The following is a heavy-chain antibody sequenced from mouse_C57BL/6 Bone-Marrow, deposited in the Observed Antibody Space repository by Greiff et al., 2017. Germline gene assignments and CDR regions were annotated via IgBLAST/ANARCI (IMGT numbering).Heavy chain of an antibody. V-gene: IGHV1-64*01. Sequence: VQLQQPGAELVKPGASVKLSCKASGYTFTSYWMHWVKQRPGQGLEWIGMIHPNSGSTNYNEKFKSKATLTVDKSSSTAYMQLSSLTSEDSAVYYCARCYYGSSLFAYWGKGTLVTVSA. CDR1: GYTFTSYW. D-gene: IGHD1-1*01. CDR2: IHPNSGST. CDR3: ARCYYGSSLFAY. J-gene: IGHJ3*01.